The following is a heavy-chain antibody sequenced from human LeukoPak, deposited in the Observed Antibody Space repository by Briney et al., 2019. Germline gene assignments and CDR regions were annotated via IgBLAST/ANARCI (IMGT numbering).Heavy chain of an antibody. V-gene: IGHV4-39*01. CDR2: IYYSGST. D-gene: IGHD5-12*01. J-gene: IGHJ4*02. Sequence: PSETLSLTCTVSGGSISSSSYYWGWIRQPPGKGPEWIGSIYYSGSTYYNPSLKSRVTISVDTSKNQFSLKLSSVTAADTAVYYCARHLYSGYDRALDYWGQGTLVTVSS. CDR3: ARHLYSGYDRALDY. CDR1: GGSISSSSYY.